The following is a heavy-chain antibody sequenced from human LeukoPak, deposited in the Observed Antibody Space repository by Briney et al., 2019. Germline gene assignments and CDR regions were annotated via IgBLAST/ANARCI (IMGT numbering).Heavy chain of an antibody. D-gene: IGHD3-10*01. Sequence: PSETLSLTCTVSGYSISSGYYWGWIRQPPGKGLEWIGSIYHSGSTYYNPSLKSPVTISVDTSKNQFSLKLSSVTAAETAVYYCARDWGVRGVISYWGQGTLVTVSS. V-gene: IGHV4-38-2*02. CDR1: GYSISSGYY. CDR2: IYHSGST. J-gene: IGHJ4*02. CDR3: ARDWGVRGVISY.